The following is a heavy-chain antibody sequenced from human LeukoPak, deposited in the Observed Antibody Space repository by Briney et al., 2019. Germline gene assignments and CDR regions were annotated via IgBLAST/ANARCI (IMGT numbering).Heavy chain of an antibody. CDR1: GFTFSSYG. CDR2: IWYDGSNK. J-gene: IGHJ4*02. D-gene: IGHD6-19*01. CDR3: AKRPVVAVAGLYFDY. V-gene: IGHV3-33*06. Sequence: GGSLRLSCAASGFTFSSYGMHWVRQAPGKGLEWVAVIWYDGSNKYYADSVKGRFTISRDNSKNTLYLQMNSLRAEDTAVYYCAKRPVVAVAGLYFDYWGQGTLVTVSS.